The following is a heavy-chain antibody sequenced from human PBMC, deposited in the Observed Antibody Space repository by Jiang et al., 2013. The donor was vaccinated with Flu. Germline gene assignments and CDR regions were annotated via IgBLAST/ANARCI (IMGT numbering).Heavy chain of an antibody. CDR3: ARVHGSGSYYFSRGLGPFDY. J-gene: IGHJ4*02. D-gene: IGHD3-10*01. Sequence: AVISYDGSNKYYADSVKGRFTISRDNSKNTLYLQMNSLRAEDTAVYYCARVHGSGSYYFSRGLGPFDYWGQGTLVTVSS. CDR2: ISYDGSNK. V-gene: IGHV3-30-3*01.